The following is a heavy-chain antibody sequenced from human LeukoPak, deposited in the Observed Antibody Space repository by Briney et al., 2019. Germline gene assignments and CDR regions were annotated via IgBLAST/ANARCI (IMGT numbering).Heavy chain of an antibody. D-gene: IGHD3-10*01. CDR3: ARTSRPVPDLWFGELSLPFHFDY. CDR1: GYTFSGYY. CDR2: INPNTGGT. J-gene: IGHJ4*02. V-gene: IGHV1-2*02. Sequence: ASVKVSCKASGYTFSGYYIQWVRQAPGQGLEWMGWINPNTGGTNYAQTFQGRVTMTRDTSISTAYMELNRLTSDDTAVYYCARTSRPVPDLWFGELSLPFHFDYWGQSTLVPVSS.